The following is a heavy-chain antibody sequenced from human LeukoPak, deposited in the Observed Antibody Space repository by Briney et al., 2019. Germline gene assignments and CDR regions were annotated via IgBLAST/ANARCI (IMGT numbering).Heavy chain of an antibody. CDR3: ARSHDYDSSGYSDDY. J-gene: IGHJ4*02. CDR2: INHSGST. D-gene: IGHD3-22*01. Sequence: SGTLSLTCAVSGGSFSGYYWSWIRQSPQKGLEWIGEINHSGSTNYNPSLKSRVTMSVDTSKSQFFLKLSSMTAADTAVYYCARSHDYDSSGYSDDYWGQGILVTVSS. CDR1: GGSFSGYY. V-gene: IGHV4-34*01.